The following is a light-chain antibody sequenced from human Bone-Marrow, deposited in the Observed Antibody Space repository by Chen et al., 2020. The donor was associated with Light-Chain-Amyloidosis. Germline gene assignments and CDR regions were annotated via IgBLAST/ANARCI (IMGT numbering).Light chain of an antibody. CDR3: QQHGGSPPYT. V-gene: IGKV3-20*01. J-gene: IGKJ2*01. CDR2: GAS. Sequence: EIVLTQSPGTLSLSPGERATLSCRASQSVSSSYLAWYQQKPGQAPRLLTYGASNRSTGIPDRFSVSGSGTDVTLTISRLEPEDFAVYYCQQHGGSPPYTFGQGTKLEIK. CDR1: QSVSSSY.